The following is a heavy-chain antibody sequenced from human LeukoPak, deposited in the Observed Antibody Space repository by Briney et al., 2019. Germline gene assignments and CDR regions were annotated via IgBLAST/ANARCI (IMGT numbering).Heavy chain of an antibody. Sequence: GRSLRLSCAASGFTFSSYGMYWVRQAPGKGLEWVAVISYAGNNKFYVESVKGRFTISRDNSKNTLYLQMNGLRAEDTSVYYCAKSRTSFIAAADSWGQGTLVTVSS. CDR2: ISYAGNNK. CDR3: AKSRTSFIAAADS. J-gene: IGHJ5*02. CDR1: GFTFSSYG. V-gene: IGHV3-30*18. D-gene: IGHD6-13*01.